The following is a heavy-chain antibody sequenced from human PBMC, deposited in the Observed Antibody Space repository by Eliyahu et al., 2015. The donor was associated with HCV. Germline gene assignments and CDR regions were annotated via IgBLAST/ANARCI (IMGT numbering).Heavy chain of an antibody. D-gene: IGHD6-13*01. CDR2: ISSSSSYT. V-gene: IGHV3-11*06. CDR3: RAAGTNYYYGMDV. CDR1: GFXFSDYY. Sequence: QVQLVESGGGLVKPGGSLRLSCAASGFXFSDYYMSWIRQAPGKGLEWVSYISSSSSYTNYADSVKGRFTISRDNAKNSLYLQMNSLRAEDTAVYYCRAAGTNYYYGMDVWGQGTTVTVSS. J-gene: IGHJ6*02.